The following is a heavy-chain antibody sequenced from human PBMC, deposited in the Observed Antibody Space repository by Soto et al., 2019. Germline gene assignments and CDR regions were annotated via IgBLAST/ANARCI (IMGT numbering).Heavy chain of an antibody. V-gene: IGHV2-5*01. D-gene: IGHD2-15*01. J-gene: IGHJ1*01. CDR2: VYWNDDI. Sequence: SGPTLVNPTQTLTLTCTFSGFALSTSGVGVGWIRQPPGEALEWLALVYWNDDIRYSSSLKSRLTITKDTPRNQVVLTMPNMDPVDTATYYCAHSGGSCYPHCSDFQHWGQGTLVTVSS. CDR1: GFALSTSGVG. CDR3: AHSGGSCYPHCSDFQH.